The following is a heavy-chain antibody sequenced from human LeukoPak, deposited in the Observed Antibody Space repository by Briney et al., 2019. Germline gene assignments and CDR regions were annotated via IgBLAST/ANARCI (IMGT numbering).Heavy chain of an antibody. CDR1: GASISSYY. V-gene: IGHV4-4*07. CDR3: ARALVPYYDILTGYYKHPIDAFDI. J-gene: IGHJ3*02. CDR2: IYTSGST. D-gene: IGHD3-9*01. Sequence: SETLSLTCTVSGASISSYYWSWIRQPAGEGLEWIGRIYTSGSTNYNPSLKSRVTMSVDTSKNQFPLKLISVTAADTAVYYCARALVPYYDILTGYYKHPIDAFDIWGQGTMVTVSS.